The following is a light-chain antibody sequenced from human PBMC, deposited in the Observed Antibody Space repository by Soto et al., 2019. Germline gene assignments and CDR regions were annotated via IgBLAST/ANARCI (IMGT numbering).Light chain of an antibody. CDR2: DAS. CDR1: QSISSW. CDR3: QHYNSYSYT. Sequence: DIQMTQSPSTLSASVGDRVTITCRASQSISSWLAWFQQKPGKAPKLLIYDASSLESGVPSRFSGSGSGTEFTLTISSLQPYDFATYYCQHYNSYSYTFGQGTKLEIK. V-gene: IGKV1-5*01. J-gene: IGKJ2*01.